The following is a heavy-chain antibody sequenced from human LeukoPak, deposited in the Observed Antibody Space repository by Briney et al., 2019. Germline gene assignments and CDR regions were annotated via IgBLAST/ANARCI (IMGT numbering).Heavy chain of an antibody. J-gene: IGHJ4*02. CDR1: GFTSSSYS. Sequence: PGGSLRLSCAASGFTSSSYSMNWVRQAPGKGLEWVSYISSSSTIYYADSVKGRFTISRDNAKNSLYLQMNNLRAEDTAVYYCATEGRSGSYLDYWGQGTLVTVSS. CDR2: ISSSSTI. CDR3: ATEGRSGSYLDY. D-gene: IGHD1-26*01. V-gene: IGHV3-48*01.